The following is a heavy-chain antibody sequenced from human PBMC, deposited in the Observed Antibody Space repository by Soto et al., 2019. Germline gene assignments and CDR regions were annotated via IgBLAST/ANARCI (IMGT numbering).Heavy chain of an antibody. V-gene: IGHV3-23*01. CDR3: AKDGDYEYFDY. CDR2: INNNSGRK. J-gene: IGHJ4*02. Sequence: GSLELSCAASGFSFSSYTMNWVRQAPGKGLEWVSSINNNSGRKYYADSVKGRFTISRDNSKNTLFLQMNSLKAEDTAVYFCAKDGDYEYFDYWGQGTQVTVSS. D-gene: IGHD3-22*01. CDR1: GFSFSSYT.